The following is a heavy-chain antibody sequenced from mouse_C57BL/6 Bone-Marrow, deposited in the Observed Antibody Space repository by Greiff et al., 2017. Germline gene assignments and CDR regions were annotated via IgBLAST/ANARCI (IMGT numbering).Heavy chain of an antibody. V-gene: IGHV14-2*01. CDR3: AREWGLQCPY. Sequence: EVKLMESGAELVKPGASVKLSCTASGFNIKDYYMHWVKQRTEQGLEWIGRIDPEDGETKSDPKFPGKATITVDTSSNTAYLQLSTLTSEDTAVYYCAREWGLQCPYWGQGTTLTVSS. CDR2: IDPEDGET. J-gene: IGHJ2*01. CDR1: GFNIKDYY. D-gene: IGHD2-13*01.